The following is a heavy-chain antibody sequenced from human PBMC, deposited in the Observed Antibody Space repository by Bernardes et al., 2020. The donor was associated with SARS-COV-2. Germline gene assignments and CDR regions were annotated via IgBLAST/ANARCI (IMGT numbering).Heavy chain of an antibody. CDR2: ISSSSSTI. Sequence: GGALKLSCAASGFTFSSYSMNWVRQAPGTGLEWVSYISSSSSTIYYADSVKGRFTISRDNAKNSLYLQMNSLRAEDTAVYYCARDTYYDFWSGYYGGVDYWGQGTLVTGSS. V-gene: IGHV3-48*01. J-gene: IGHJ4*02. CDR1: GFTFSSYS. CDR3: ARDTYYDFWSGYYGGVDY. D-gene: IGHD3-3*01.